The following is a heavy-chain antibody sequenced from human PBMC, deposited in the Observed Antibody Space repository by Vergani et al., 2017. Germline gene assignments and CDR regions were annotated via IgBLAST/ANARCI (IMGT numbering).Heavy chain of an antibody. J-gene: IGHJ4*02. D-gene: IGHD2-15*01. CDR3: ARAAVVAATNYFDD. Sequence: EVELLESGGGLVQPGGSLRLSCAASGFTFSSYAMSWVRQAPGKGLEWVSAISGSGGSTYYADSVKGRFTIARDNSKNTLYLQMNSLRAEDTAVNYCARAAVVAATNYFDDWGQGTLVTVSS. V-gene: IGHV3-23*01. CDR1: GFTFSSYA. CDR2: ISGSGGST.